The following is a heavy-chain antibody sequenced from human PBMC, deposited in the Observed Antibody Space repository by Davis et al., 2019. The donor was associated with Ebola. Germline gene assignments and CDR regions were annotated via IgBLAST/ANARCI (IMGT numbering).Heavy chain of an antibody. CDR1: GISFSSYG. CDR3: AKTLSSGSFYDYYYYGMDV. D-gene: IGHD3-10*01. CDR2: ISYDGSNK. J-gene: IGHJ6*02. V-gene: IGHV3-30*18. Sequence: PGGSLRLSCAASGISFSSYGMYWVRQAPGKGLEWVAVISYDGSNKYYADSVEGRFTISRDNSKNTLYLQMNSLRAEDTAFYYCAKTLSSGSFYDYYYYGMDVWGQGTTVTVSS.